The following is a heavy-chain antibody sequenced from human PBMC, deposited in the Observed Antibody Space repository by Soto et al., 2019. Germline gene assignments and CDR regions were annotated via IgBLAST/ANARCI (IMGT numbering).Heavy chain of an antibody. Sequence: SETLSLTCAVSGGSISSGGYSWSWIRQPPGKGLEWIGYIYHSGSTYYNPSLKSRVTISVDRSKNQFSLKLSSVTAEDTAVYYCAKARRQWLAQAYFDYWGQGTLVPVSP. CDR3: AKARRQWLAQAYFDY. J-gene: IGHJ4*02. D-gene: IGHD6-19*01. V-gene: IGHV4-30-2*01. CDR2: IYHSGST. CDR1: GGSISSGGYS.